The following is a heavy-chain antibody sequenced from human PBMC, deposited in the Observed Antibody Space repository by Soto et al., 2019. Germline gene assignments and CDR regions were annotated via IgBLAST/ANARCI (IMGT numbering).Heavy chain of an antibody. D-gene: IGHD3-9*01. V-gene: IGHV4-59*01. J-gene: IGHJ5*02. Sequence: QVQLQESGPGLGKPSETLSLTCSVSGDSLTSYYWTWVRQPPGTGLEWIGYIYYTGKTNYNPSLKSRVTIPMDLSKNQFSLELRSLTAADTAVYYCARIILTGYYGLEPWGQGTLVIVSA. CDR3: ARIILTGYYGLEP. CDR2: IYYTGKT. CDR1: GDSLTSYY.